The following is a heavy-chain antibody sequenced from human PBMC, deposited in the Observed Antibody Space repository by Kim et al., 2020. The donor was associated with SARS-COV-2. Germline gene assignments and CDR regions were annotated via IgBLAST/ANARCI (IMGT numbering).Heavy chain of an antibody. J-gene: IGHJ2*01. D-gene: IGHD6-13*01. CDR3: ARGKASQYSSSWLLTRNWYFDL. Sequence: SETLSLTCTVSGGSISSGGYYWSWIRQHPGKGLEWIGYIYYSGSTYYNPSLKSRVTISVDTSKNQFSLKLSSVTAADTAVYYCARGKASQYSSSWLLTRNWYFDLWGRGTLVTVSS. CDR1: GGSISSGGYY. V-gene: IGHV4-31*03. CDR2: IYYSGST.